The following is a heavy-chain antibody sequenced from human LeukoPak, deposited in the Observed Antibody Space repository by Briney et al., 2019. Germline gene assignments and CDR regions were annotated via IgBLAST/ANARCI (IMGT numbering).Heavy chain of an antibody. Sequence: PSETLSLTCTVSGGSISSYYWSWIRQPPGKGLEWIGYIYYSGSTNYNPSLKSRATISVDTSKNQFSLKLSSVTAADTAVYYCARQWYGIPAHFDYWGQGTLVTVSS. CDR2: IYYSGST. J-gene: IGHJ4*02. V-gene: IGHV4-59*08. CDR3: ARQWYGIPAHFDY. D-gene: IGHD3-10*01. CDR1: GGSISSYY.